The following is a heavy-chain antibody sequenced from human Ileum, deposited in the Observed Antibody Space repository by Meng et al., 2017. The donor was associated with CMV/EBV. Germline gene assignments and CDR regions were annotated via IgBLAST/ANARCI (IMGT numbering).Heavy chain of an antibody. V-gene: IGHV4-4*07. D-gene: IGHD4-17*01. CDR2: INAGGST. CDR3: AREENTVNQFEY. Sequence: HVHLQESGPGLGKPSETLSLTCAVSGGSISTYYWTWVRQPAGKGLEWIGRINAGGSTNDNPSLKSRVTMSVDTSKNQFSLKVTSVTAADTAVYYCAREENTVNQFEYWGQGTLVTVSS. J-gene: IGHJ4*02. CDR1: GGSISTYY.